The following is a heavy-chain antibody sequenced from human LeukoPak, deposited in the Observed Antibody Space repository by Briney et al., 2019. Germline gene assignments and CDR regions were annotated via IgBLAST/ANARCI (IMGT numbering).Heavy chain of an antibody. V-gene: IGHV4-61*02. Sequence: SETLSLTCTVSGGSISSGTYYWSWIRQPAGKGLEWIGRVYSSGRTNYNPSLKSRGTILVDTSKNQFSLKLSSVTAADTAVYYCARDGPSDSGAFDVWGPGTLVTVSS. J-gene: IGHJ3*01. CDR1: GGSISSGTYY. CDR2: VYSSGRT. CDR3: ARDGPSDSGAFDV. D-gene: IGHD3-22*01.